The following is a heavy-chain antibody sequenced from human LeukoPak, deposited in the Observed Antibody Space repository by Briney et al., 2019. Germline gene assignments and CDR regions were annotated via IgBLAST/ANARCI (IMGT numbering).Heavy chain of an antibody. Sequence: QAGGSLRLSCAASGFSFRFYSMNWVRQTPGKGLEWISYMTSSSKTAYYADSVKGRFTISRDNSKNTLYLQMNSLRAEDTAVYYCARVNSTWPPLPFDYWGQGTLVIVSS. CDR3: ARVNSTWPPLPFDY. CDR2: MTSSSKTA. J-gene: IGHJ4*01. V-gene: IGHV3-48*01. CDR1: GFSFRFYS. D-gene: IGHD2/OR15-2a*01.